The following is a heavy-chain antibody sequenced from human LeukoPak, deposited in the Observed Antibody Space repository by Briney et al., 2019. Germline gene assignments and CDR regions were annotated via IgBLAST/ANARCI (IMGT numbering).Heavy chain of an antibody. J-gene: IGHJ4*02. V-gene: IGHV1-46*01. Sequence: ASVKVSCKASGGTFSSYAISWVRQAPGQGLEWMGIINPSGGSTSYVQKFQGRVTMTRDTSTSTVYMELSSLRSEDTAVYYCARDARRGYSGYRFDYWGQGTLVTVSS. CDR1: GGTFSSYA. CDR3: ARDARRGYSGYRFDY. D-gene: IGHD5-12*01. CDR2: INPSGGST.